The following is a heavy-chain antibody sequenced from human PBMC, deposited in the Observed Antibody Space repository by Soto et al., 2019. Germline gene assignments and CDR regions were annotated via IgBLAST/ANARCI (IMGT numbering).Heavy chain of an antibody. CDR3: ARVATGYCSGGSCSPRDYYYYGMDV. CDR1: GGTFSSYA. Sequence: QVQLVQSGAEVKKPGSSVKVSCKASGGTFSSYAISWVRQAPGQGLEWMGGIIPIFGTANYAQKFQGRVTITEDESTSTAYMELSSLRSEDTAVYYCARVATGYCSGGSCSPRDYYYYGMDVWGQGTTVTVSS. CDR2: IIPIFGTA. D-gene: IGHD2-15*01. J-gene: IGHJ6*02. V-gene: IGHV1-69*01.